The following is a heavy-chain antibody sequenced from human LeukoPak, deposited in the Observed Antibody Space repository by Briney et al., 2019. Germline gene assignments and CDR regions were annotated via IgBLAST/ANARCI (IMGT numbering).Heavy chain of an antibody. CDR1: GFTFSSYA. J-gene: IGHJ4*02. V-gene: IGHV3-23*01. CDR3: AKSSYDPKQTGRFDY. D-gene: IGHD3-22*01. Sequence: GGSLRLSCAASGFTFSSYAMSWVRQAPGKGLEWVSAISGSGGSTYYADSVKGRFTISRDNSKNTLYLQMNSLRAEDTAVYYCAKSSYDPKQTGRFDYWGQGTLVTVSS. CDR2: ISGSGGST.